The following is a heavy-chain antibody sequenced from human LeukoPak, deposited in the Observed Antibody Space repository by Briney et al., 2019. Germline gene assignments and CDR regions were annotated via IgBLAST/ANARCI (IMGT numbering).Heavy chain of an antibody. D-gene: IGHD3-10*01. CDR2: INQDGSEK. Sequence: GGSLRLSCAASGFTFSNYWMSWVRQAPGKGLEWVANINQDGSEKHYVDSVKGRFTISRDSAKNSLSLQMSGLRVEDTAVYYCARSRVGDYWGQGTLVTVSA. J-gene: IGHJ4*02. V-gene: IGHV3-7*01. CDR3: ARSRVGDY. CDR1: GFTFSNYW.